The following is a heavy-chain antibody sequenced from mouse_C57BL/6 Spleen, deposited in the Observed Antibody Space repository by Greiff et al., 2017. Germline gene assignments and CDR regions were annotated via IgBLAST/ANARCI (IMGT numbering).Heavy chain of an antibody. Sequence: QVQLQQSGAELARPGASVKMSCKASGYTFTSYTMHWVKQRPGQGLEWIGYINPSSGYTKYNQKFKDKATLTADKSYSTAYMQLSSLTSEDSAVYYCARGDYDGAYWGQGTLVTVSA. CDR3: ARGDYDGAY. V-gene: IGHV1-4*01. D-gene: IGHD2-4*01. CDR1: GYTFTSYT. CDR2: INPSSGYT. J-gene: IGHJ3*01.